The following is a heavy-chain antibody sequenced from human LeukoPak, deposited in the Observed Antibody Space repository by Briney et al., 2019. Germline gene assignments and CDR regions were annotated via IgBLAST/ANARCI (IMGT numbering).Heavy chain of an antibody. Sequence: PETLSLTCTVSGGSISSSSYYWGWIRQPPGKGLEWIGSIYYSGSTYYNPSLKSRVTISVDTSKNQFSLKLSSVTAADTAVYYCARHPYSSGWYGDYWGQGTLVTVSS. D-gene: IGHD6-19*01. CDR2: IYYSGST. V-gene: IGHV4-39*01. J-gene: IGHJ4*02. CDR3: ARHPYSSGWYGDY. CDR1: GGSISSSSYY.